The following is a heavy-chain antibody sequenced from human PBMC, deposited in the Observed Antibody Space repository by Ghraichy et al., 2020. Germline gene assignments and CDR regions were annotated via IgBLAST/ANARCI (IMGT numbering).Heavy chain of an antibody. J-gene: IGHJ4*02. CDR3: ARGRSYYDSSGYYIDY. D-gene: IGHD3-22*01. CDR1: GFTFSSYS. CDR2: ISSSSSYI. V-gene: IGHV3-21*01. Sequence: ETLSLTCAASGFTFSSYSMNWVRQAPGKGLEWVSSISSSSSYIYYADSVKGRFTISRDNAKNSLYLQMNSLRAEDTAVYYCARGRSYYDSSGYYIDYWGQGTLVTVSS.